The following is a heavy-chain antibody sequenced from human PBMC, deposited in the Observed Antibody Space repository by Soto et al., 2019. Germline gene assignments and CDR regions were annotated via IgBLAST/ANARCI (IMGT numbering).Heavy chain of an antibody. CDR2: IYSGDTT. Sequence: GGSLRLSCVVSGFTVSVNYMSWVRQAPGKGLEWVSVIYSGDTTYYADSVKGRFAISRDSSKNTLYLQMNSLRAEDTAVYFCARDSSGRYAWGMDAWGRGTTVTVSS. J-gene: IGHJ6*02. CDR1: GFTVSVNY. D-gene: IGHD2-2*01. CDR3: ARDSSGRYAWGMDA. V-gene: IGHV3-53*01.